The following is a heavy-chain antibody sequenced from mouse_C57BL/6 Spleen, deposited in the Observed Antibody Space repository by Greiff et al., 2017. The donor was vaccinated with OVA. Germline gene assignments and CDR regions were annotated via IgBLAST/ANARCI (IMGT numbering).Heavy chain of an antibody. J-gene: IGHJ3*01. CDR3: APYDYDGAWFAY. D-gene: IGHD2-4*01. V-gene: IGHV14-3*01. CDR2: IDPANGNT. CDR1: GFNIKNTY. Sequence: VHVKQSVAELVRPGASVKLSCTASGFNIKNTYMHWVKQRPEQGLEWIGRIDPANGNTKYAPKFQGKATITADTSSNTAYLQLSSLTSEDTAIYYCAPYDYDGAWFAYWGQGTLVTVSA.